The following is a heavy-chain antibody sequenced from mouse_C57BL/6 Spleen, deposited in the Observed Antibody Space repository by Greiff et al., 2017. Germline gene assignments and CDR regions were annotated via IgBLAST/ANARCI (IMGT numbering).Heavy chain of an antibody. CDR3: ARRGGYYDYDPYYFDY. CDR2: FSSGGSYT. J-gene: IGHJ2*01. V-gene: IGHV5-6*02. D-gene: IGHD2-4*01. Sequence: EVMLVESGGDLVKPGGSLKLSCAASGFIFGGYGMSWVRQPPAKRLEWVATFSSGGSYTYYPDSVKGQFTISRDNAKNTLYLQMSSLKSEDTAMYYCARRGGYYDYDPYYFDYWGQGTTLTVSS. CDR1: GFIFGGYG.